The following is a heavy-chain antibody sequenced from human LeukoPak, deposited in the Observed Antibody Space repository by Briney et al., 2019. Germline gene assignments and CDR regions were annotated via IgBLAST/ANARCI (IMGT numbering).Heavy chain of an antibody. CDR2: IIPIFGTA. Sequence: SVKVSCKASGGTFSSYAISWVRQAPGQGLEWMGGIIPIFGTANYAQKFQGRVTITADGSTSTAYMELSSLRSEDTAVYYCARDEDWNDGGNWDYWGQGTLVTVSS. J-gene: IGHJ4*02. D-gene: IGHD1-1*01. V-gene: IGHV1-69*01. CDR1: GGTFSSYA. CDR3: ARDEDWNDGGNWDY.